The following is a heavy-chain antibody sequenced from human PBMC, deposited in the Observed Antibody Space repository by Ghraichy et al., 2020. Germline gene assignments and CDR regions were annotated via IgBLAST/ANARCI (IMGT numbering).Heavy chain of an antibody. V-gene: IGHV1-18*01. J-gene: IGHJ1*01. CDR3: ARGAVAGTFQH. Sequence: ASVKVSCKAAGYTVTSYGMSWVRYAPGQGLEWMGWISAYNGNTNYAQKLQGRVTMTTDTSTSTAYMELRSLRSDDTAVYYCARGAVAGTFQHWGQGTLVTVSS. CDR1: GYTVTSYG. D-gene: IGHD6-19*01. CDR2: ISAYNGNT.